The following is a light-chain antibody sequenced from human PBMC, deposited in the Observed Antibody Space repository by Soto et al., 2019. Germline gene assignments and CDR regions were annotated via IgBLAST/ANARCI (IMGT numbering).Light chain of an antibody. J-gene: IGKJ2*01. CDR3: QHYDGYSNS. CDR2: KAS. CDR1: QRISIW. Sequence: DIQMSQSPSTLSASVGDSVKITCRASQRISIWLAWYQQKPGTAPKLLIYKASTLESGVPSRFSGSGSGTEFTLTISSLQRDDFATYYCQHYDGYSNSFGQGTKVEIK. V-gene: IGKV1-5*03.